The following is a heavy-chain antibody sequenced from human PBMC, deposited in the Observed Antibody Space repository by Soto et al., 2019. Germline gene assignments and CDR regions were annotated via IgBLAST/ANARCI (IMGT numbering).Heavy chain of an antibody. V-gene: IGHV3-30*18. CDR2: ISYDGSYK. CDR1: GFTFSNYG. J-gene: IGHJ4*02. Sequence: QVQLVESGGGVVQPGRSVRLSCEASGFTFSNYGMHWVRQAPGKGLEWVAIISYDGSYKYYADSVKGRLSISRDNSKNTVYVQMNSLRPEDTAVYYCAKEGSSGWYGDYWGQGTLVTASS. D-gene: IGHD6-19*01. CDR3: AKEGSSGWYGDY.